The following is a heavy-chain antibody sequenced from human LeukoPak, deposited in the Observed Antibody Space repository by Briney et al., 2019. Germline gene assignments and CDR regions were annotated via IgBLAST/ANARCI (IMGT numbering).Heavy chain of an antibody. Sequence: GGSLRLSCAASGFTFSSYSMNWVRQAPGKGLEWVSSISSSSSYIYYADSVKGRFTISRDNAKNSLYLQMNSLRAEDTAVYYCARGPFNSGWYGYYYGMDVWAKGTTVPVSS. D-gene: IGHD6-19*01. CDR1: GFTFSSYS. J-gene: IGHJ6*04. CDR2: ISSSSSYI. CDR3: ARGPFNSGWYGYYYGMDV. V-gene: IGHV3-21*01.